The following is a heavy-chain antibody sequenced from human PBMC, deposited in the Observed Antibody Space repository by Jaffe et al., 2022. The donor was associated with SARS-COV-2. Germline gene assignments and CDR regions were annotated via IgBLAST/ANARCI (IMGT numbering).Heavy chain of an antibody. CDR3: AKDYGSGSYYHHFDY. CDR2: LNWNSGGI. CDR1: GFTFENNA. D-gene: IGHD3-10*01. J-gene: IGHJ4*02. V-gene: IGHV3-9*01. Sequence: EVQLVESGGGLVQPGRSLRLSCAASGFTFENNAMHWVRQAPGKGLEWVSGLNWNSGGIVYADSVKGRFTISRDNGKKSLYLQMNSLRAEDTALYYCAKDYGSGSYYHHFDYWGQGILVTVSS.